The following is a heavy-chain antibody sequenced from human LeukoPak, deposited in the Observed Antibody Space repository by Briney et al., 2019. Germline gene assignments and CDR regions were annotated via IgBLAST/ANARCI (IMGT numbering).Heavy chain of an antibody. D-gene: IGHD2-2*01. CDR3: ARGGYPGVVPAPWEGFDP. Sequence: AASVKVSCKASGYTFTSYGISWVRQAPGQGLEWMGWISAYNGNTNYAQKLQGRVTMTTDTSTSTAYMELSSLRSEDTAVYYCARGGYPGVVPAPWEGFDPWGQGTLVTVSS. CDR2: ISAYNGNT. V-gene: IGHV1-18*01. CDR1: GYTFTSYG. J-gene: IGHJ5*02.